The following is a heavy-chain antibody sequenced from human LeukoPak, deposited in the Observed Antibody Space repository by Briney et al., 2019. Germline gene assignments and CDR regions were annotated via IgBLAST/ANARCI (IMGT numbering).Heavy chain of an antibody. D-gene: IGHD3-10*01. CDR1: GFTFSSYA. CDR2: ISDSGGGT. Sequence: PGGSLRLSCAASGFTFSSYAMTWVRQAPGKGLEWVSGISDSGGGTYYADSVKGRFTISRDNAKNSLYLQMSSLRDEDTAVYYCARDQIRENYYYYGMDVWGQGTTVTVSS. V-gene: IGHV3-23*01. CDR3: ARDQIRENYYYYGMDV. J-gene: IGHJ6*02.